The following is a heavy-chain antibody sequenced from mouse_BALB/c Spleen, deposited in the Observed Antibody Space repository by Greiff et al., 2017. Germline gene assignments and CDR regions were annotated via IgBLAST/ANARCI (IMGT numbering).Heavy chain of an antibody. D-gene: IGHD2-1*01. CDR3: ARGGGNYGDY. CDR1: GYTFTSYW. V-gene: IGHV1-69*02. CDR2: IDPSDSYT. Sequence: VQLKQPGAELVKPGASVKLSCKASGYTFTSYWMHWVKQRPGQGLEWIGEIDPSDSYTNYNQKFKGKATLTVDKSSSTAYMQLSSLTSEDSAVYYCARGGGNYGDYWGQGTTLTVSS. J-gene: IGHJ2*01.